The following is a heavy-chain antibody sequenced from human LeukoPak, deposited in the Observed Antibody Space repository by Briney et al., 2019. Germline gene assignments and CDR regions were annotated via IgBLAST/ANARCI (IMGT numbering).Heavy chain of an antibody. CDR2: IWYDGSNK. CDR3: ARDTDGDYNFDY. CDR1: GFTFSSYG. J-gene: IGHJ4*02. Sequence: TGGSLRLSCAASGFTFSSYGMHWVRQAPGKGLEWVALIWYDGSNKYYADSVKGRFTISRDNSKNTLYVQMNSLRAEDTAMYYCARDTDGDYNFDYWGQGTLVTVSS. V-gene: IGHV3-33*01. D-gene: IGHD4-17*01.